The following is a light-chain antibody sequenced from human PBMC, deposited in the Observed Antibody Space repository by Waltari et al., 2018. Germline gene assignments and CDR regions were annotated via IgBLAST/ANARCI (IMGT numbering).Light chain of an antibody. V-gene: IGLV1-44*01. Sequence: QSVLTQPPSTSGTPGQTVTISCSGSSSNIGTNTVTWYQQFPGTAPNVLVFANYRRPSGVPNRFSASKSGTSASLVISGLQSEDEGDYFCAAWDDSLIGRVFGGGTTLTVL. CDR2: ANY. J-gene: IGLJ3*02. CDR1: SSNIGTNT. CDR3: AAWDDSLIGRV.